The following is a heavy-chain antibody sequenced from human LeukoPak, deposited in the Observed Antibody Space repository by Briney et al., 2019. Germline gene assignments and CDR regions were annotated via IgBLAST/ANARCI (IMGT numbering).Heavy chain of an antibody. Sequence: ASVKVSCKPSGYTFNTYGLTWVRQAPGQGLEWMGWISVETGNTKYAQKLQDRLTMTTDTSTSTAYMELRSLRSDDTALYYCARDRTPYASGRNGLDYWGQGSLVTVSS. J-gene: IGHJ4*02. D-gene: IGHD3-10*01. V-gene: IGHV1-18*01. CDR3: ARDRTPYASGRNGLDY. CDR2: ISVETGNT. CDR1: GYTFNTYG.